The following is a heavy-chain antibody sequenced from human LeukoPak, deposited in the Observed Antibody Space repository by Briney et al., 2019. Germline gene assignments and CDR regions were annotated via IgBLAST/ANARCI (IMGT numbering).Heavy chain of an antibody. J-gene: IGHJ4*02. CDR2: IYPGDSDT. Sequence: NLGESLKSSCKGSGYSFTSYWIGWVRQMPGKGLEWMGIIYPGDSDTRYSPSFQGQVTASADKSISTAYLQWSSLKASDTAMYYCARRGAERKCSGGSCFHDYWGQGTLVTVSS. D-gene: IGHD2-15*01. V-gene: IGHV5-51*01. CDR1: GYSFTSYW. CDR3: ARRGAERKCSGGSCFHDY.